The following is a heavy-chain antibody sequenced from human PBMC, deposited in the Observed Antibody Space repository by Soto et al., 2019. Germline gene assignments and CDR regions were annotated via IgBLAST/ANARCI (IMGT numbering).Heavy chain of an antibody. V-gene: IGHV4-59*01. D-gene: IGHD3-10*01. CDR2: IYYSGST. CDR3: ARGPRINMVRGYYGMDV. Sequence: SETLSLTCTVSGGSISSYYWSWIRQPPGKGLEWIGYIYYSGSTNYNPSLKSRVTISVDTSKNQFSLKLSSVTAADTAVYYCARGPRINMVRGYYGMDVWGQGTTVTVSS. J-gene: IGHJ6*02. CDR1: GGSISSYY.